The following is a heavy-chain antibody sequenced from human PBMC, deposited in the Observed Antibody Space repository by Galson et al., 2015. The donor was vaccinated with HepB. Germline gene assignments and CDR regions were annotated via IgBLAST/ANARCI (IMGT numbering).Heavy chain of an antibody. CDR3: ASDRVVRGFDY. D-gene: IGHD3-10*01. CDR1: GFTVSSNY. V-gene: IGHV3-66*02. J-gene: IGHJ4*02. CDR2: IYSGGST. Sequence: SLRLSCAASGFTVSSNYMSWVRQAPGKGLEWVSVIYSGGSTYYADSVKGRFTISRDNSKNTLYLQMNSLRAEDTAVYYCASDRVVRGFDYWGQGTLVTVSS.